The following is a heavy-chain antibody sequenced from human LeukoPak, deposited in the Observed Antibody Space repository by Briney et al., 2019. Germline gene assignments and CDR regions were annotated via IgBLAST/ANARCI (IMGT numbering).Heavy chain of an antibody. CDR3: ARYLMRPYCSSTSCYFYGAFDI. J-gene: IGHJ3*02. D-gene: IGHD2-2*01. V-gene: IGHV4-34*01. CDR2: INHSGST. Sequence: PSETLSLTCAVYGGSFSGYYWSWIRQPPGKGLEWIGEINHSGSTNYNPSLKSRVTISVDTSKNQFSLKLSSVTAADTAVYYCARYLMRPYCSSTSCYFYGAFDIWGQGTMVTVSS. CDR1: GGSFSGYY.